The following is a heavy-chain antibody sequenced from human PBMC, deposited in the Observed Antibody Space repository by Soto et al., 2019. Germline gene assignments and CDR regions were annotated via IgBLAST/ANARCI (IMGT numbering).Heavy chain of an antibody. D-gene: IGHD1-26*01. CDR3: ARVGATTWY. Sequence: PWGSLRLSCAASGFTFSSYWMHWVRQAPGKGLVWVSRVNSDGSITNYADAVKGRFTISRDNAKNTLYLQMDGLRAEDTAVYYCARVGATTWYWGQGTLVTVSS. J-gene: IGHJ4*02. V-gene: IGHV3-74*01. CDR2: VNSDGSIT. CDR1: GFTFSSYW.